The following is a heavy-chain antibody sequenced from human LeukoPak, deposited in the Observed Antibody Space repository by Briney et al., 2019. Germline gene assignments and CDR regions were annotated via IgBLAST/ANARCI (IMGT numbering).Heavy chain of an antibody. D-gene: IGHD5-18*01. J-gene: IGHJ4*02. V-gene: IGHV4-59*01. CDR1: GGSFSGYY. Sequence: PSETLSLTCAVYGGSFSGYYWSWIRQPPGKGLEWIGYIYYSGSTNYNPSLKSRVTISVDTSKNQFSLKLSSVTAADTAVYYCARANTRGYSYDFDYWGQGTLVTVSS. CDR3: ARANTRGYSYDFDY. CDR2: IYYSGST.